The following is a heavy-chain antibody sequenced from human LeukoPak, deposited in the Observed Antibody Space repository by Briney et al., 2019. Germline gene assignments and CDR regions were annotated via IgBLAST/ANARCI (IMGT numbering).Heavy chain of an antibody. CDR1: GGSISSYY. CDR3: ARGQGYGGNFYYFDY. V-gene: IGHV4-34*01. CDR2: INHSGST. J-gene: IGHJ4*02. Sequence: SETLSLTCTDSGGSISSYYWSWIRQPPGKGLEWIGEINHSGSTNYNPSLKSRVTISVDTSKNQFSLKLSSVTAADTAVYYCARGQGYGGNFYYFDYWGQGTLVTVSS. D-gene: IGHD4-23*01.